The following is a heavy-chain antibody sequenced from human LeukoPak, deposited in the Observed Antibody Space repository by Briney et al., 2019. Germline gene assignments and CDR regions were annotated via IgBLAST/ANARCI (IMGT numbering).Heavy chain of an antibody. V-gene: IGHV4-59*12. CDR1: GGSISSYY. CDR3: ARDNYYYGMDV. Sequence: SETLSLTCTVSGGSISSYYWSWIRQPPGKGLEWIGYIYHSGSTYYNPSLKSRVTISVDRSKNQFSLNLSSVTAADTAVYYCARDNYYYGMDVWGQGTTVTVSS. CDR2: IYHSGST. J-gene: IGHJ6*02.